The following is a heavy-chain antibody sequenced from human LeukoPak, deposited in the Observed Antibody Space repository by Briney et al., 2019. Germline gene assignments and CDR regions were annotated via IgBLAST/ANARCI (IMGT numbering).Heavy chain of an antibody. CDR1: GFTLSNYS. CDR3: ARDLNRHDIVVVPAATPFDY. V-gene: IGHV3-21*01. CDR2: ISSSSSYI. Sequence: GGSLRLSCAASGFTLSNYSMNWVRQAPGKGLEWVSSISSSSSYIYYADSVKGRFTISRDNAKNSLYLQMNSVRVEDTAVYYCARDLNRHDIVVVPAATPFDYWGQGTLVTVSS. D-gene: IGHD2-2*01. J-gene: IGHJ4*02.